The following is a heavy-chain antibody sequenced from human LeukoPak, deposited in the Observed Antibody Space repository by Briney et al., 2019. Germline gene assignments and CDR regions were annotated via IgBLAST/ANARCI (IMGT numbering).Heavy chain of an antibody. CDR2: ISSSSTI. D-gene: IGHD3-9*01. CDR3: AGAGLRYFDESAFDI. J-gene: IGHJ3*02. Sequence: PGGSLRLSCAASGFTFSSYSMNWVRQAPGKGLEWVSYISSSSTIYYADSVKGRFTISRDNAKNSLYLQMNSLRAEDTAVYYCAGAGLRYFDESAFDIWGQGTMVTVSS. CDR1: GFTFSSYS. V-gene: IGHV3-48*01.